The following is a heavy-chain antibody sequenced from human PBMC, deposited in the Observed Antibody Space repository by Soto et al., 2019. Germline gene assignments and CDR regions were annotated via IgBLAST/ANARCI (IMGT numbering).Heavy chain of an antibody. V-gene: IGHV3-48*03. CDR1: EFTFSNYE. Sequence: GGSLRLSCVGSEFTFSNYEVNWVRQAPGKGLEWVSYISYTGSTIYYADSVRGRFTISRDNSKNSLYLQMNSLRAEGTAVYYCAKDFRSAGDSGFDYWGQGTLVTVSS. CDR3: AKDFRSAGDSGFDY. CDR2: ISYTGSTI. D-gene: IGHD6-19*01. J-gene: IGHJ4*02.